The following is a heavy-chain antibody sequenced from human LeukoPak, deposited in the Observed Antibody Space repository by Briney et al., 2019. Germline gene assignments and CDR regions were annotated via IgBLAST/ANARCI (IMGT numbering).Heavy chain of an antibody. CDR1: GGSMSSFY. CDR3: AREWTSGDGSGYPYYFDY. Sequence: SETLSLTCTVSGGSMSSFYWDWIRQPAGKGLQWIGRIYTSGVTNYNPSLKSRVTTSVDTSKNQFSLKLSSVTAADTAVYYCAREWTSGDGSGYPYYFDYWGPGTLVNVSS. J-gene: IGHJ4*01. CDR2: IYTSGVT. D-gene: IGHD3-22*01. V-gene: IGHV4-4*07.